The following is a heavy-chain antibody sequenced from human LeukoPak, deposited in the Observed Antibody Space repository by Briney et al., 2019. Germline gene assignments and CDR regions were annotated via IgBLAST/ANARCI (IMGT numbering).Heavy chain of an antibody. CDR1: GYTFTSYD. CDR3: ARGPPHYYGSSGYLNY. J-gene: IGHJ4*02. D-gene: IGHD3-22*01. Sequence: ASVKVSCKASGYTFTSYDINWVRQATGQGLEWMGWMDPNSGNTGYAQKFQGRVTMTRNTSITTAYMELSSLRSEDTAVYYCARGPPHYYGSSGYLNYWGQGTLVTVSS. CDR2: MDPNSGNT. V-gene: IGHV1-8*01.